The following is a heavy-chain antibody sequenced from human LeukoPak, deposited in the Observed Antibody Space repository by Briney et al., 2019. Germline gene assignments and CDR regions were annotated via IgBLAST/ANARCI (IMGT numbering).Heavy chain of an antibody. Sequence: GSSVKVSCKASGGTFSSYAISWVRQAPGQGLEWMGGIIPIFGTANYAQKFQGRVTITTDESTSTAYMELSSLRSEDTAVYYCASPGRYCSSTSCLRSAFDIWGQGTMVTVSS. V-gene: IGHV1-69*05. CDR3: ASPGRYCSSTSCLRSAFDI. D-gene: IGHD2-2*01. J-gene: IGHJ3*02. CDR1: GGTFSSYA. CDR2: IIPIFGTA.